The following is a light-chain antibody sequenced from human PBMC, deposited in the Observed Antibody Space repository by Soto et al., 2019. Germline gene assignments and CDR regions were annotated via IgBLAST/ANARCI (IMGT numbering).Light chain of an antibody. Sequence: QSVLTQPASVSGSPGQSITISCAGTSSDVGGYNYVSWYQQHPGKAPKLMIYDVSNRPSGVSNRFSASKSGNTASLTISGLQAEDEADYYCAAWDDSLNGLYVFGTGTKVTVL. J-gene: IGLJ1*01. CDR1: SSDVGGYNY. V-gene: IGLV2-14*03. CDR2: DVS. CDR3: AAWDDSLNGLYV.